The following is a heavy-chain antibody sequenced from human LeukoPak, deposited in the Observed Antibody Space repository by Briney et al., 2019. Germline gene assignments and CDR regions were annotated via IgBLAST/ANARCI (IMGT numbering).Heavy chain of an antibody. J-gene: IGHJ4*02. V-gene: IGHV1-69*13. CDR2: IIPIFGTA. CDR1: GGTFSSYA. D-gene: IGHD6-13*01. Sequence: GASVKVSCKASGGTFSSYAISWVRQAPGQGLEWMGVIIPIFGTASYAQKFQGRVTITADESTSTAYMELSSLRSEDTAVYYCARDRIRGSSSCPGYWGQGTLVTVSS. CDR3: ARDRIRGSSSCPGY.